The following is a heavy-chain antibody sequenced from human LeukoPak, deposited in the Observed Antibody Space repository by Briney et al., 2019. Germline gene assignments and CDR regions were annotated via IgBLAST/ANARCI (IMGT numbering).Heavy chain of an antibody. CDR3: ASGSGRKGYFDY. V-gene: IGHV3-53*01. CDR1: GFTFSSYW. J-gene: IGHJ4*02. CDR2: IYSGGST. D-gene: IGHD3-3*01. Sequence: GGSLRLSCAASGFTFSSYWMSWVRQAPGKGLEWVSVIYSGGSTYYADSVKGRFTISRDNSKNTLYLQMNSLRAEDTAVYYCASGSGRKGYFDYWGQGTLVTVSS.